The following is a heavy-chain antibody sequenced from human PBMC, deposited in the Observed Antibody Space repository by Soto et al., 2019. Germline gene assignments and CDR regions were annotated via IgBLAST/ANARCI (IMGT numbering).Heavy chain of an antibody. V-gene: IGHV1-69*13. Sequence: SVKVSCKASGGTFSSYAISWVRQAPGQGLEWMGGIIPIFGTANYAQKFQGRVTITADESTSTAYMELSSLRSEDTAVYYCARAPITGTTRNYYYGMDVWGQGTTVTV. CDR3: ARAPITGTTRNYYYGMDV. D-gene: IGHD1-7*01. CDR1: GGTFSSYA. CDR2: IIPIFGTA. J-gene: IGHJ6*02.